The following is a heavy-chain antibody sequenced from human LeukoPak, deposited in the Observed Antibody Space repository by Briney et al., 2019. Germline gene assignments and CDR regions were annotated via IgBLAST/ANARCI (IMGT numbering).Heavy chain of an antibody. CDR3: AKDPYDSSGYYEGAYFDH. V-gene: IGHV3-23*01. CDR2: ISGSGGST. Sequence: PGGSLRLSCAASGFTFSSYAMSWVRQAPGKGLEWVSAISGSGGSTYYADSVKGRFTISRDNSKNTLYLQMNSLRAEDTAVYYCAKDPYDSSGYYEGAYFDHWGQGTLVTVSS. D-gene: IGHD3-22*01. CDR1: GFTFSSYA. J-gene: IGHJ4*02.